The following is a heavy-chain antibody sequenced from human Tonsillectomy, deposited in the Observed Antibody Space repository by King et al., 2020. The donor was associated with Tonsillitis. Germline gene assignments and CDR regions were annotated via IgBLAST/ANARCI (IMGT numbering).Heavy chain of an antibody. CDR2: IYHSGTT. J-gene: IGHJ3*02. V-gene: IGHV4-30-2*01. CDR3: ARALLVSAFDI. D-gene: IGHD2-8*02. CDR1: GGSISNGGYS. Sequence: QLQESGSGLVKPSRTLSLTCAVSGGSISNGGYSWSWIRQPPGKGLEWIGYIYHSGTTYYNPSLKSRVTISVDRSKNQFSLKLSSVTAADTAVYYCARALLVSAFDIWGHGTMVTVSS.